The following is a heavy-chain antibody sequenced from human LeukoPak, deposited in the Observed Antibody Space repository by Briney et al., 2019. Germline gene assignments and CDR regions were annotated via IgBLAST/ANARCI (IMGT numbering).Heavy chain of an antibody. CDR3: ARGGGEYSSSDY. Sequence: SETLSLTCTVSGGSISSYYWSWILQPAGKGLESIGRFYSSGSTKYNPSLKSRVTMSVDTSKNQFSLKLTSVTAADTAVYYCARGGGEYSSSDYWGQGTLVTVSS. D-gene: IGHD6-6*01. CDR1: GGSISSYY. V-gene: IGHV4-4*07. J-gene: IGHJ4*02. CDR2: FYSSGST.